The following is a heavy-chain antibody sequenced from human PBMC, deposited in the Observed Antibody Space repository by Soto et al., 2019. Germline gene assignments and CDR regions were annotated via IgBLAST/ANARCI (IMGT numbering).Heavy chain of an antibody. D-gene: IGHD2-8*01. CDR2: IYHSGST. CDR3: AKGVIDRGANA. CDR1: GGSISSGGYS. Sequence: SETLSLTCAVSGGSISSGGYSWSWIRQPPGKGLEWIGYIYHSGSTYYNPSLKSRVTISRDNSKGILHLQMNSLRAEDTAIYHCAKGVIDRGANAWGQGTVVTVSS. J-gene: IGHJ5*02. V-gene: IGHV4-30-2*01.